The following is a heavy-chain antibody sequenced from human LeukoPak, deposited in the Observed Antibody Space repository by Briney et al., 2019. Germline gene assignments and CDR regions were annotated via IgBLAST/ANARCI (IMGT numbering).Heavy chain of an antibody. J-gene: IGHJ4*02. CDR1: GYTFTNYY. CDR3: ARGSEMSTIPLFDY. Sequence: ASVKVSCKASGYTFTNYYMHWVRQAPGQGLEWMGIANPSVGSTSYAQNFQGRVTMTRDTSTSTVYMELSSLRSEDTAVYYCARGSEMSTIPLFDYWGQGTLVTVPS. V-gene: IGHV1-46*01. CDR2: ANPSVGST. D-gene: IGHD5-24*01.